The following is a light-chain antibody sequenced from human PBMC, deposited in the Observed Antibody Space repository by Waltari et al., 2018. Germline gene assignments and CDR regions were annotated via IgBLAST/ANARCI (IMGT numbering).Light chain of an antibody. V-gene: IGKV2-28*01. CDR1: QSLLHSNGYNY. Sequence: DLVMTQSPLSLPVTAGEPASISCRSSQSLLHSNGYNYLDWYLQKPGQSPQLLIYLGSNRASGVPDRFSGSGAGTDFTLKISRVEAEDVGVYYCMQALQTQLTFGGGTKVEIK. J-gene: IGKJ4*01. CDR2: LGS. CDR3: MQALQTQLT.